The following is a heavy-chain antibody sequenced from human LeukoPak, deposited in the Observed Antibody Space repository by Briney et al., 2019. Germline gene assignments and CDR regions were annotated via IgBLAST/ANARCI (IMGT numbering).Heavy chain of an antibody. D-gene: IGHD3-10*01. V-gene: IGHV3-66*01. CDR1: GFTVSSSF. CDR3: ARDLAGTDP. CDR2: IYSGGST. Sequence: GGSLRLSCAASGFTVSSSFMSWVRQAPGKGLEWVSVIYSGGSTYYADSVKGRFTISRDNSKNTVYLQMNSLRAEDTAVYYCARDLAGTDPWGQGTLVTVSS. J-gene: IGHJ5*02.